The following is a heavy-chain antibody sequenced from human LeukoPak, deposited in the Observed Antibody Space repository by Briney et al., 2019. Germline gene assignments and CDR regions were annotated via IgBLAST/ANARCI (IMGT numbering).Heavy chain of an antibody. D-gene: IGHD2-2*02. Sequence: SETLSLTCTVSGGSISSYYWSWIRQPPGKGLEWIGYIYYSGSTNYNPSLKSRVTISVDTSKNQFSLKLSSVTAADTAVYYCARCTSTSCYNFDYWGQGSLVTVSS. V-gene: IGHV4-59*08. CDR2: IYYSGST. CDR1: GGSISSYY. CDR3: ARCTSTSCYNFDY. J-gene: IGHJ4*02.